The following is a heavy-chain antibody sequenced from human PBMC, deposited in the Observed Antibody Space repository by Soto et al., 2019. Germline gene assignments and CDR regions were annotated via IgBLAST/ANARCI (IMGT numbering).Heavy chain of an antibody. CDR2: IIPVFQTA. Sequence: QEQLVQSGAEVKKPGSSVKVSCKASGGLFSSYPISWVRQVPGQGLEWMGGIIPVFQTAYYTQRFQGRVTITADESTNTAYMELSSLRSEDTAIYYCARGSQNFWMREDAFDIWGQGTMVSVSS. J-gene: IGHJ3*02. CDR3: ARGSQNFWMREDAFDI. V-gene: IGHV1-69*01. CDR1: GGLFSSYP. D-gene: IGHD3-3*01.